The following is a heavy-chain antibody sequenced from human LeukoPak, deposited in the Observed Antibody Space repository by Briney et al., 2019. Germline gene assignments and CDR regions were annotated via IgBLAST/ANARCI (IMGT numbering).Heavy chain of an antibody. Sequence: ASVKVSCKVSRYTLTELSMHWVRQAPGKGLEWMGGFDPEDGETIYAQKFQGRVTMTEDTSTDTAYMELSSLRSEDTAVYYCATPLITMVRGVITDYWGQGTLVTVSS. CDR2: FDPEDGET. CDR1: RYTLTELS. V-gene: IGHV1-24*01. CDR3: ATPLITMVRGVITDY. D-gene: IGHD3-10*01. J-gene: IGHJ4*02.